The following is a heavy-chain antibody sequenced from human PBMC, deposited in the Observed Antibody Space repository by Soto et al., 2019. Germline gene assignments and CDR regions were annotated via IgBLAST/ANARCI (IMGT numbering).Heavy chain of an antibody. J-gene: IGHJ6*02. Sequence: GESLKISCQGSGYSFTKYWIIWVRQVPGKGLEWMGRIDTSYSYSHYSPSFKGHVTISVDKSISTGYLQWNSLKASDTAMYYCARYCSSSSCSQLYGMDVWGQGTTVTVSS. CDR3: ARYCSSSSCSQLYGMDV. CDR2: IDTSYSYS. V-gene: IGHV5-10-1*01. CDR1: GYSFTKYW. D-gene: IGHD2-2*01.